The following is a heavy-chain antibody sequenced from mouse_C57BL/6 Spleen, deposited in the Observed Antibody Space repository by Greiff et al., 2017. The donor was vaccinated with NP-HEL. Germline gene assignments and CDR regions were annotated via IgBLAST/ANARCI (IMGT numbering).Heavy chain of an antibody. CDR1: GYTFTSYW. CDR3: TGGTDAMDY. D-gene: IGHD2-14*01. V-gene: IGHV1-5*01. CDR2: IYPGNSDT. J-gene: IGHJ4*01. Sequence: DVQLQESGTVLARPGASVKMSCKTSGYTFTSYWMHWVKQRPGQGLKWIGAIYPGNSDTSYNQKFKGKAKLTAVTSASTAYMELSSLTNEDSAVYYCTGGTDAMDYWGQGTSVTVSS.